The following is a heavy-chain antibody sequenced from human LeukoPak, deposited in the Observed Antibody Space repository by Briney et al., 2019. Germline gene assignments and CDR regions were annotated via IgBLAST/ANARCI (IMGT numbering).Heavy chain of an antibody. J-gene: IGHJ4*02. CDR1: GGSFSGYY. Sequence: SETLSLTCAVYGGSFSGYYWSWVRQPPGKGLEWIGEINHSGSTNYNPSLKSRVTISVDTSKNQFSLKLSSVTAADTAVYYCAGSNHYYDSSGYKYYFDYWGQGTLVTVSS. CDR3: AGSNHYYDSSGYKYYFDY. V-gene: IGHV4-34*01. CDR2: INHSGST. D-gene: IGHD3-22*01.